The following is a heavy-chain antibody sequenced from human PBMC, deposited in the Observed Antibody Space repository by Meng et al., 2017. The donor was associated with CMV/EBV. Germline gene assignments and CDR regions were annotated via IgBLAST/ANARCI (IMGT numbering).Heavy chain of an antibody. D-gene: IGHD3-3*01. V-gene: IGHV3-21*01. J-gene: IGHJ6*02. CDR2: ISSSSSYI. CDR3: ARPHQTSGYYEGYYYYGMDV. CDR1: GFTFSSYS. Sequence: GGSLRLSCAASGFTFSSYSMNWVRQAPGKGLEWVSSISSSSSYIYYADSVKGRFTISRDNAKNSLYLQMNSLRAEDTAVYYCARPHQTSGYYEGYYYYGMDVWGQGTTVTVSS.